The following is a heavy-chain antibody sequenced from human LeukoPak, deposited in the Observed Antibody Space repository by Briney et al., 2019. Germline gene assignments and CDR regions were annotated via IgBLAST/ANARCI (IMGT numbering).Heavy chain of an antibody. CDR2: INNSGRTI. J-gene: IGHJ4*02. D-gene: IGHD3-9*01. V-gene: IGHV3-48*03. CDR3: ARDLDWSFDY. CDR1: GFTFANHA. Sequence: PGGSLRLSCAASGFTFANHAMNWVRRAPGKGLEWIAYINNSGRTIYYADSMKGRLTISRDNAKSSLYLQVNSLRAEDTAIYYCARDLDWSFDYWSQGIQVTVSS.